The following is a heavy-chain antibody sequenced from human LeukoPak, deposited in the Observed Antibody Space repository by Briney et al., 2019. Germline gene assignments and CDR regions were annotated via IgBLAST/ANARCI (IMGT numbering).Heavy chain of an antibody. CDR3: AREKRWLQFGAFDI. D-gene: IGHD5-24*01. J-gene: IGHJ3*02. CDR1: GGSFSGYY. Sequence: SETLSLTCAVYGGSFSGYYWSWIRQPPGKGLEWIGEINHSGSTNYNPSLKSRVTISVDTSKNQFSLQLNSVTPEDTAVYYCAREKRWLQFGAFDIWGQGTMVTVSS. CDR2: INHSGST. V-gene: IGHV4-34*01.